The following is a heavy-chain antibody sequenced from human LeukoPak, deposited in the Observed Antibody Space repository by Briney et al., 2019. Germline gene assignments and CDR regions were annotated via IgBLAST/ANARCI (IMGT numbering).Heavy chain of an antibody. CDR1: GFTFSRYS. V-gene: IGHV3-21*01. D-gene: IGHD3-22*01. CDR3: ARDNFDSSDYPQTYYYYYMDV. Sequence: GGSLRLSCAASGFTFSRYSMNWVRQAPGKGLEGVASISSTSTFIYSADSVKGRFTISRDTAKNSLFLQMNSLRAEDTAIYYCARDNFDSSDYPQTYYYYYMDVWGKGTTVTVSS. J-gene: IGHJ6*03. CDR2: ISSTSTFI.